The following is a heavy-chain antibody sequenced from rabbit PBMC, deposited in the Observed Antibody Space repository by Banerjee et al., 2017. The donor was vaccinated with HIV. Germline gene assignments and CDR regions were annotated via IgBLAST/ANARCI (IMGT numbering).Heavy chain of an antibody. J-gene: IGHJ4*01. CDR3: ARDPYIDYGAVDL. CDR2: IYGGWIGNI. V-gene: IGHV1S45*01. D-gene: IGHD2-1*01. Sequence: QQQLEESGGGLVKPGGALTLTCKASGFTISSSDWICWVRQAPGKGLEWIACIYGGWIGNIFYASWAKGRFTISKTSSTTVTLQMTSLTAADTATYFCARDPYIDYGAVDLWGPGTLVTVS. CDR1: GFTISSSDW.